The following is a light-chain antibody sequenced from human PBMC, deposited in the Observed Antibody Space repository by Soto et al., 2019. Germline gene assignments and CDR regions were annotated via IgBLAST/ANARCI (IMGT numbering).Light chain of an antibody. CDR1: QDIRKY. CDR2: GAS. Sequence: DIQMTQSPSSLSASIGDRVTITCQASQDIRKYLNWYQQKPGRAPKLLIYGASNLETVVPSRFSGSEYGTDFIFNISSLQPEDIATYFCQQYDNLPPFTVGPGTKVDIK. J-gene: IGKJ3*01. CDR3: QQYDNLPPFT. V-gene: IGKV1-33*01.